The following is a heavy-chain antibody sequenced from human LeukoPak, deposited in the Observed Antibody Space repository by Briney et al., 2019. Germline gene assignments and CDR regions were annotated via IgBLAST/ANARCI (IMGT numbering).Heavy chain of an antibody. J-gene: IGHJ6*03. CDR1: GYTFTGYY. V-gene: IGHV1-2*02. Sequence: ASVKVSCKASGYTFTGYYMHWVRQAPGQGLEWMGWINPNSGGTNYAQKFQGRVTMTRDTSISTAYMELSRLRSDDTAVYYCARDLRGYGYGYHYYYYMDVWGKGTTVTVSS. CDR2: INPNSGGT. D-gene: IGHD5-18*01. CDR3: ARDLRGYGYGYHYYYYMDV.